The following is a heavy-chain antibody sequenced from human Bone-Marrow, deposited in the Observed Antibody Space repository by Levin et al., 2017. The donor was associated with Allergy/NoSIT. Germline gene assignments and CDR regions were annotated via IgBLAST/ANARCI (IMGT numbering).Heavy chain of an antibody. V-gene: IGHV5-10-1*01. CDR2: IDPSDSDS. J-gene: IGHJ3*02. D-gene: IGHD6-19*01. Sequence: PGESLKISCKGSGYSFTTHWISWVRQMPGKGLEWMGRIDPSDSDSTYRPSFQGHVTMSIDKSTSTAYLQWSSLKASDTAIYYCARQSTRNGWFNDAFDIWGQGTMVTVSS. CDR1: GYSFTTHW. CDR3: ARQSTRNGWFNDAFDI.